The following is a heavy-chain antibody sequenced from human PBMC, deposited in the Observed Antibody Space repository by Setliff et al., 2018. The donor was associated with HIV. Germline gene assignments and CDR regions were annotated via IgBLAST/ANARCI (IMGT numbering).Heavy chain of an antibody. D-gene: IGHD6-13*01. CDR3: ARHIAAVASDY. J-gene: IGHJ4*02. Sequence: GGSLRLSCAASGFAFSTFDMNWVRQAPGKGLEWVSSISSSSSYTYYADSVKGRFTISRDNAKNSLYLQMNSLRAEDTAVYYCARHIAAVASDYWGQGTLVTVSS. CDR1: GFAFSTFD. V-gene: IGHV3-21*01. CDR2: ISSSSSYT.